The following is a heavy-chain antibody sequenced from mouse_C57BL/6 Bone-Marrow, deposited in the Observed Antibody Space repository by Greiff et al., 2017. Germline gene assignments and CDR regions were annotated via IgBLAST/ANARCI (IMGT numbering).Heavy chain of an antibody. V-gene: IGHV1-80*01. Sequence: QVQLQQSGAELVKPGASVKISCKASGYAFSSYWMNWVKQRPGKGLEWIGQIYPGDGDTNYNGKFKGKATLTADKSSSTAYMQLSSLTSEDSAVYFCARSANWSYAMDYWGQGTSVTVSS. CDR1: GYAFSSYW. CDR3: ARSANWSYAMDY. J-gene: IGHJ4*01. CDR2: IYPGDGDT. D-gene: IGHD4-1*01.